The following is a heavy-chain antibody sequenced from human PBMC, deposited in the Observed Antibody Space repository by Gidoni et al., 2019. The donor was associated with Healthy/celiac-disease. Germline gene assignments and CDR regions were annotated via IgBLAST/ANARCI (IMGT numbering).Heavy chain of an antibody. V-gene: IGHV2-26*01. D-gene: IGHD6-13*01. Sequence: QVTLKESGPVLVPRTETLTLTCTDYGFALSDAIMRVSWIRQPPGKALEWLAHILSNDEKSYSTSLKSRLTISKDTSKSQVVLTMTNMDPVDTATYYCARMKWVAADGPGYYGMDVWGQGTTVTVSS. CDR1: GFALSDAIMR. J-gene: IGHJ6*02. CDR3: ARMKWVAADGPGYYGMDV. CDR2: ILSNDEK.